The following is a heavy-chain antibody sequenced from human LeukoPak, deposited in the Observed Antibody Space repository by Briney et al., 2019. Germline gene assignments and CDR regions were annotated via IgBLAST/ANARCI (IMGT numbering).Heavy chain of an antibody. CDR2: VSQGSNAI. V-gene: IGHV3-11*04. Sequence: KPGGSLRLSCVASGFSFSDYYMTWIRQAPGKGLEWLSYVSQGSNAIYDADSVRGRFTISRDDAKNSVLLQMRSLRAEDTAVYYCASPYAFDIWGQGTMVTVSS. J-gene: IGHJ3*02. CDR1: GFSFSDYY. CDR3: ASPYAFDI.